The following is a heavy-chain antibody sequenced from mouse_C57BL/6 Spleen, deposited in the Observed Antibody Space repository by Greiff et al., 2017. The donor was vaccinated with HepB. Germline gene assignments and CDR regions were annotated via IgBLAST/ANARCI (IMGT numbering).Heavy chain of an antibody. D-gene: IGHD1-1*01. CDR3: ARDSAYYYGSSYVRNWYFDV. J-gene: IGHJ1*03. V-gene: IGHV5-4*01. CDR1: GFTFSSYA. CDR2: ISDGGSYT. Sequence: DVKLVESGGGLVKPGGSLKLSCAASGFTFSSYAMSWVRQTPEKRLEWVATISDGGSYTYYPDNVKGRFTISRDNAKNNLYLQMSHLKSEDTAMYYCARDSAYYYGSSYVRNWYFDVWGTGTTVTVSS.